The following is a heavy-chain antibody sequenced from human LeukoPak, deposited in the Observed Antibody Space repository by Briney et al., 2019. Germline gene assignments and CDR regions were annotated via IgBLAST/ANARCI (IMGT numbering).Heavy chain of an antibody. D-gene: IGHD3-22*01. CDR3: ARDGHDXXXXYYXFDX. CDR1: GFTFSSYA. V-gene: IGHV3-30*04. CDR2: ISYDGSNK. Sequence: PGGSLRLSCAASGFTFSSYAMHWVRQAPGKGLEWVAVISYDGSNKYYADSVKGRFTISRDNSKNTLYLQMNSLRAEDTAVYYCARDGHDXXXXYYXFDX. J-gene: IGHJ4*01.